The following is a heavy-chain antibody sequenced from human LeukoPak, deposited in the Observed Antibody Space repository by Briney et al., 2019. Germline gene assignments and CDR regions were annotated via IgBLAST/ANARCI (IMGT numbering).Heavy chain of an antibody. V-gene: IGHV3-23*01. J-gene: IGHJ4*02. CDR1: GFTFSSYA. Sequence: PGRSLRLSCAASGFTFSSYAMSWVRQAPGKGLEWVSAISGSGGSTYYADSVKGRFTISRDNSKNTLYLQMNSLRAEDAAVYYCAKERDGYILGDYFDYWGQGTLVTVSS. CDR3: AKERDGYILGDYFDY. D-gene: IGHD5-24*01. CDR2: ISGSGGST.